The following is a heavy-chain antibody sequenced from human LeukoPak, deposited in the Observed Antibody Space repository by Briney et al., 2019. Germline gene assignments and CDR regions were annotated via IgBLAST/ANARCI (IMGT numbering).Heavy chain of an antibody. CDR1: GFTFSSHW. D-gene: IGHD6-19*01. CDR2: IKQDGSEK. V-gene: IGHV3-7*03. Sequence: GGSLRLSCAAFGFTFSSHWMSWVRQAPGKGLEWVANIKQDGSEKNYVDSVKGRFTISRDNAKNSLFLQMNSLRAEDTAVYYCARDGRSGWNDHDYWGQGTLVTVSS. J-gene: IGHJ4*02. CDR3: ARDGRSGWNDHDY.